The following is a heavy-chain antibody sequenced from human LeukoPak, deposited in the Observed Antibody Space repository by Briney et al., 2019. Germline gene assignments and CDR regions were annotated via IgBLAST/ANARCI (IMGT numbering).Heavy chain of an antibody. J-gene: IGHJ6*03. D-gene: IGHD1-1*01. Sequence: PPGGSLRLSCATSGFSFYNLAFHWVRQAPGKGLEWVSLISHDGNSRKYADSVKGRFIVSRDNSKNTLYLQMNSLKTEDTAVYYCTRARVHLERKGLYYYYMDVWGKGTTVTISS. V-gene: IGHV3-30*04. CDR1: GFSFYNLA. CDR3: TRARVHLERKGLYYYYMDV. CDR2: ISHDGNSR.